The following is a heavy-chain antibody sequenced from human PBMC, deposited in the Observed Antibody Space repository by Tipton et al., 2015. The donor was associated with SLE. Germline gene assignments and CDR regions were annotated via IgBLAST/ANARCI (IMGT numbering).Heavy chain of an antibody. J-gene: IGHJ4*02. CDR2: ISWNSGSI. CDR1: GFTFDDYA. Sequence: SLRFSCAASGFTFDDYAMHWVRQAPGKGLEWVSGISWNSGSIGYADSVKGRFTVSRDNAKNSLYLQMNSLRAEDTALYYCARESGSAGYFDYWGQGTLVTVSS. V-gene: IGHV3-9*01. D-gene: IGHD1-26*01. CDR3: ARESGSAGYFDY.